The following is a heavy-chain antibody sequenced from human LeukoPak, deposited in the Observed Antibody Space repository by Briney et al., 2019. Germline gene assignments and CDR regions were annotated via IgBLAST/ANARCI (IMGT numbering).Heavy chain of an antibody. J-gene: IGHJ4*02. CDR3: ASSKKGGGSGY. D-gene: IGHD2-15*01. Sequence: PSETLSLTCTVSGGSISSNSYYWSWIRQPARKGLEWIGRIYTSGSTNYNPSLKSRVTISVDTSKNQFSLKLNSVTAADTAVYFCASSKKGGGSGYWGQGTLVTVSS. CDR1: GGSISSNSYY. V-gene: IGHV4-61*02. CDR2: IYTSGST.